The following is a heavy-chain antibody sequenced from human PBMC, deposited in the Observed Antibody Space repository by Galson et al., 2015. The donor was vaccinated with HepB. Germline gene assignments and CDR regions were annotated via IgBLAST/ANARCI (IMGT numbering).Heavy chain of an antibody. CDR1: GFTFSSYG. V-gene: IGHV3-33*01. Sequence: SLRLSCAASGFTFSSYGMHWVRQAPGKGLEWVAVIWYDGSNKYYADSVKGRFTISRDNSKNTLYLQMNSLRAEDTAVYYCARDPSTVTLHWYFDLWGRGTLVTVSS. CDR2: IWYDGSNK. J-gene: IGHJ2*01. CDR3: ARDPSTVTLHWYFDL. D-gene: IGHD4-17*01.